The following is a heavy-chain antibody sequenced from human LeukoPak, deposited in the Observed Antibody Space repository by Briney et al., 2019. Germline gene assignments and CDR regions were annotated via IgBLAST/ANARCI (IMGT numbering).Heavy chain of an antibody. CDR2: IKQDGREK. Sequence: GGSLRLSCAASGFTVSSNYMSWVRQAPGKGLEWVANIKQDGREKNFVDSVRGRFTISRDNAKNSLYLQMNSLRAEDTAVYYCARENGDTALDYWGQGTLVTVSS. D-gene: IGHD5-18*01. V-gene: IGHV3-7*03. CDR3: ARENGDTALDY. J-gene: IGHJ4*02. CDR1: GFTVSSNY.